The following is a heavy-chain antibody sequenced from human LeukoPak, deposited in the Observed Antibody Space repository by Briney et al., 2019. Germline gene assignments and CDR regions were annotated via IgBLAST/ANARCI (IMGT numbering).Heavy chain of an antibody. J-gene: IGHJ4*02. Sequence: GASVKVSCKASGGTFSNYAITWVRQAPGQGLEWMGGIIPIFGTANYAQKFQGRVTITADESTSTAYMELSSLRSEDTAVYYCARDAMSSVTTSPYYFDYWGQGTLVTVSS. CDR3: ARDAMSSVTTSPYYFDY. CDR1: GGTFSNYA. CDR2: IIPIFGTA. D-gene: IGHD4-17*01. V-gene: IGHV1-69*13.